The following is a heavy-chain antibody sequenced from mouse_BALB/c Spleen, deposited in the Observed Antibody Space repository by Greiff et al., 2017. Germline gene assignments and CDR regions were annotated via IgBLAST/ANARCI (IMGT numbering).Heavy chain of an antibody. D-gene: IGHD2-4*01. CDR3: ARTYEYDRNWFAY. CDR1: GFSLSTSGMR. CDR2: IWWNDAK. Sequence: QVTLKESGPGILQPSQTLRLTCSFSGFSLSTSGMRVGWLRQPSGKGLEWLAHIWWNDAKYYNPALKRRLTISKDTSNNQVFLKIDSVVTADTATYYGARTYEYDRNWFAYWGQGTLVTVSA. J-gene: IGHJ3*01. V-gene: IGHV8-8*01.